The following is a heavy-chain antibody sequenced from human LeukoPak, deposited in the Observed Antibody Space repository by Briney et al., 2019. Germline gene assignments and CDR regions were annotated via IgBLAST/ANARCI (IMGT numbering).Heavy chain of an antibody. CDR1: GFTFSSYN. D-gene: IGHD6-13*01. Sequence: PGGSLRLSCAASGFTFSSYNMNWVRQAPGKGLEWVSSITSGSSYIYYADSVKGRFTISRDNAKNSLYLQMNSLRAEDTAVYYCARESSSSWSSNFDYWGQGTLVTVSS. CDR2: ITSGSSYI. CDR3: ARESSSSWSSNFDY. J-gene: IGHJ4*02. V-gene: IGHV3-21*01.